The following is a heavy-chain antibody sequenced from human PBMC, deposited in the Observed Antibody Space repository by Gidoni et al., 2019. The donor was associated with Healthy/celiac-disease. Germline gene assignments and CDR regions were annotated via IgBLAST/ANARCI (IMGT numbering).Heavy chain of an antibody. CDR2: ISWDGGST. J-gene: IGHJ4*02. Sequence: AASGFTFDVYTMHWVRQAPRKGLEWVPLISWDGGSTYYADSVKGRISSSRDNSKNSMYLQMKSMRTEDTAVNYVAKDMTSYYDSSGYGSYFDYWGQGTLVTVSS. CDR1: GFTFDVYT. V-gene: IGHV3-43*01. CDR3: AKDMTSYYDSSGYGSYFDY. D-gene: IGHD3-22*01.